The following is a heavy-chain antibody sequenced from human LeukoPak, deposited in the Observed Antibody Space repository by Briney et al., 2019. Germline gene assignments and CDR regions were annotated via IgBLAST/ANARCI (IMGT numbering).Heavy chain of an antibody. D-gene: IGHD5-18*01. J-gene: IGHJ5*02. Sequence: ASVKVSCKASGYSFNDYYLHWVRQAPGQGLEWMGWISPESGVTKFAQKFQGRVAMTRDRSISTVYMDLFTLRSDDTAVYFCARGRWTVTGSFDPWGQGTLVTVSS. CDR2: ISPESGVT. CDR3: ARGRWTVTGSFDP. V-gene: IGHV1-2*02. CDR1: GYSFNDYY.